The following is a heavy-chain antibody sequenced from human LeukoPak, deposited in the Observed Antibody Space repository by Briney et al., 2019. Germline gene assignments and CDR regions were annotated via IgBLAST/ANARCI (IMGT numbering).Heavy chain of an antibody. CDR2: IYYSGGT. CDR1: GVSISSYY. V-gene: IGHV4-59*01. Sequence: SETLSLTCTVSGVSISSYYWSWIRQPPGKGLEWIGFIYYSGGTNYNPSLLSRVTISVDTSKNQFSLKLSSVTAADTAVYYCARAQYGGYYGMDVWGQGTTVTVSS. D-gene: IGHD2-8*01. CDR3: ARAQYGGYYGMDV. J-gene: IGHJ6*02.